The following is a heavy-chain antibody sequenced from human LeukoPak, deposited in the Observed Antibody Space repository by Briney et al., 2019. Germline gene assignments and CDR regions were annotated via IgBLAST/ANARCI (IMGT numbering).Heavy chain of an antibody. V-gene: IGHV1-2*02. J-gene: IGHJ6*02. CDR2: INPNSGGT. D-gene: IGHD3-3*01. Sequence: ASVKVSCKASGYTFTGYYMHWVRQAPGQGLEWMGWINPNSGGTNYAQKFQGRVTMTRDTSISTAYMELSRLRSDDTAAYYCARVPRNQEEHYDFWSGYYGPRYYYYGMDVWGQGTTVTVSS. CDR1: GYTFTGYY. CDR3: ARVPRNQEEHYDFWSGYYGPRYYYYGMDV.